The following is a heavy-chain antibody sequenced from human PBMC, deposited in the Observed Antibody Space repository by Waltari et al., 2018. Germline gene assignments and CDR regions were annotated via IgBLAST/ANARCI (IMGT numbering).Heavy chain of an antibody. D-gene: IGHD3-9*01. CDR2: IYPRDSMA. CDR1: GYRFTSYC. V-gene: IGHV5-51*01. CDR3: ARQGYDILTGYPNWFDP. Sequence: EVQLVQSGAEVRKPGESLNISCKASGYRFTSYCIGWVRQVPGRGLGWMGIIYPRDSMARYSPSCQGQVTISVDTSVSAAYLQWSSLKASHTAIYFCARQGYDILTGYPNWFDPWGQGTLVIVSS. J-gene: IGHJ5*02.